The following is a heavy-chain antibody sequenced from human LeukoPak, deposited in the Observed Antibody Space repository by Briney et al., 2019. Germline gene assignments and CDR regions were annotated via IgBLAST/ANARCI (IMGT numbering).Heavy chain of an antibody. V-gene: IGHV4-4*08. J-gene: IGHJ4*02. Sequence: SETLSLTCTVSGGSLISYYWSWIRQPPGKGLEWIGHIFTSGSTNYNPSLKSRVTISVDTSKNQFSLKLTAVTAADTAVYYCARNTYYYHSGTYLDYWGQGILVTVSS. CDR2: IFTSGST. D-gene: IGHD3-10*01. CDR3: ARNTYYYHSGTYLDY. CDR1: GGSLISYY.